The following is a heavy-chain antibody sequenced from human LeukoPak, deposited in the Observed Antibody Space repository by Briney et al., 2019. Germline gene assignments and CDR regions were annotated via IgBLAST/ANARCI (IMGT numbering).Heavy chain of an antibody. J-gene: IGHJ4*02. D-gene: IGHD6-13*01. CDR3: ARVSGIAAAGLDY. CDR1: GGSISSSSYY. Sequence: PSETLSLTCTVSGGSISSSSYYWGWIRQPPGKGLEWIGSIYYSGSTYYNPSLKSRVTISVDTSKNQFSLRLSSVTAADTAVYYCARVSGIAAAGLDYWGQGTLVTVSS. V-gene: IGHV4-39*07. CDR2: IYYSGST.